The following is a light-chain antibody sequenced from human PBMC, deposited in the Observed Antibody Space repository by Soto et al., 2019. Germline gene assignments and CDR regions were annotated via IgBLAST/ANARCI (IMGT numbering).Light chain of an antibody. J-gene: IGLJ1*01. Sequence: SALTQPASVSGSPGQSITISCTGTSSDVGGYNYVSWYQQHPGKAPKLMIYEVSNRPSGVSNRFSGSKSGNTASLTISGLQAEDEADYYCSSYTSSSTGVLGTGTKVTVL. V-gene: IGLV2-14*01. CDR1: SSDVGGYNY. CDR3: SSYTSSSTGV. CDR2: EVS.